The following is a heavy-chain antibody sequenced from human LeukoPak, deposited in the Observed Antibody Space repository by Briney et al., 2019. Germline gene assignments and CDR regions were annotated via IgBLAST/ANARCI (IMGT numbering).Heavy chain of an antibody. Sequence: SETLSLTCAVYGGSISSGDYYWSWIRQPPGKGLEWIGYIYYSGSTYYNPSLKSRVTISVDTSKNQFSLKLSSVTAADTAVYYCAREESGDYEFRYFDYWGQGTLVTVSS. J-gene: IGHJ4*02. CDR3: AREESGDYEFRYFDY. D-gene: IGHD4-17*01. V-gene: IGHV4-30-4*01. CDR2: IYYSGST. CDR1: GGSISSGDYY.